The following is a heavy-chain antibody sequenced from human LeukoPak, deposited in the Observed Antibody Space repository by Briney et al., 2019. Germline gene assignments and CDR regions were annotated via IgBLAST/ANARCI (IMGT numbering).Heavy chain of an antibody. CDR2: ISSSSSYI. Sequence: GGSLRLSCAASGFTFSSYAMSCVRHAPGKGLECVSSISSSSSYIYYAVSVKGRFTISRDNARNSLYLQMNSLRAEDTAVYYCARGGRTTYFDWSPDYWGQGTLVTASS. J-gene: IGHJ4*02. D-gene: IGHD3-9*01. CDR3: ARGGRTTYFDWSPDY. V-gene: IGHV3-21*01. CDR1: GFTFSSYA.